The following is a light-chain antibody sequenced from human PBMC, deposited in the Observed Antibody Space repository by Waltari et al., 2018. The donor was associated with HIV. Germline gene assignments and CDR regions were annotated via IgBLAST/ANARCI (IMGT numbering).Light chain of an antibody. J-gene: IGLJ1*01. Sequence: QSALTQPPSASGSPGQSVTISCTGTSSDIGAYNYVSWYQQHPGKAPKLMSYEVSKRPSGVPDRFSGSKSGNTASLTVSGLQAEDEADYYCSSYAGSNNYVFGTGTKVTVL. CDR3: SSYAGSNNYV. V-gene: IGLV2-8*01. CDR1: SSDIGAYNY. CDR2: EVS.